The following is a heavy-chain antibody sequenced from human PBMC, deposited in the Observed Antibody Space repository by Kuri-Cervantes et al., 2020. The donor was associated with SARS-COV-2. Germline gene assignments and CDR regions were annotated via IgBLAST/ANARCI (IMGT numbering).Heavy chain of an antibody. D-gene: IGHD1-26*01. Sequence: SETLSLTCTVSGGSISSGSYYWGWIRQPPGEGLEWIGSIYYSGSTYYNPSLKSRVTISVDTSKNQFSLKLSSVTAADTAVYYCARHEWEPYYFDYWGQGTLVTVSS. J-gene: IGHJ4*02. CDR2: IYYSGST. CDR1: GGSISSGSYY. V-gene: IGHV4-39*01. CDR3: ARHEWEPYYFDY.